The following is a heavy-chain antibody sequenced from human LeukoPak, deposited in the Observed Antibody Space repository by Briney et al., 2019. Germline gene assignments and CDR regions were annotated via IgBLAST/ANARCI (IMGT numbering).Heavy chain of an antibody. CDR1: GDSSSNSIYY. CDR2: IDYSGST. CDR3: ARFWGNGYLDYFDY. D-gene: IGHD3-22*01. J-gene: IGHJ4*02. Sequence: SETLSLTCTVSGDSSSNSIYYWGWIRQPPGKGLEWIGTIDYSGSTYYNPSLKSRATISIDTSKNQFSLKLSSVTAADTAVYFCARFWGNGYLDYFDYWGQGTLVTVSS. V-gene: IGHV4-39*07.